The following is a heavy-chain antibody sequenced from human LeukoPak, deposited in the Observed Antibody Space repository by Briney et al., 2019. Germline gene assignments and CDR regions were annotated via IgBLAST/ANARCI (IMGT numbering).Heavy chain of an antibody. CDR3: ARDHLGYCSGGSCYYYYYMDV. CDR1: GGTFSSYA. Sequence: ASVKVSCKASGGTFSSYAISWVRQAPGQGLEWMGGIIPIFGTANYAQKFQGRVTITADKSTSTAYMELSSLRSEDTAVCYCARDHLGYCSGGSCYYYYYMDVWGKGTTVTVSS. J-gene: IGHJ6*03. CDR2: IIPIFGTA. V-gene: IGHV1-69*06. D-gene: IGHD2-15*01.